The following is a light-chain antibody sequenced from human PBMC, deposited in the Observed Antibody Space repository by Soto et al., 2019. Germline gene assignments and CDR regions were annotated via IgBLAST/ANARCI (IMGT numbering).Light chain of an antibody. CDR1: SGDVGSYNR. CDR2: DVT. CDR3: NSFTTSSTYV. V-gene: IGLV2-18*02. Sequence: QSVLTQPPSVSGSPGQSVAISCTGTSGDVGSYNRVAWYQQPPGTAPKLIIYDVTNRPSGVPDRFSGSKSGNTASLTISGLQAEDEADYYCNSFTTSSTYVFGTGTKVTVL. J-gene: IGLJ1*01.